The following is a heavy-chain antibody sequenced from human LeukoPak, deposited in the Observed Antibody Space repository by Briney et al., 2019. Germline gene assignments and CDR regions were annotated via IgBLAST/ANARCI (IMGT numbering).Heavy chain of an antibody. D-gene: IGHD4-11*01. Sequence: SETLSLTCTVSGGSISSYYWSWIRQPPGKGLEWIGYIYYSGSTNFNPSLKSRVTISVDTSKNQFSLKLSSVTAADTAVYYCASQRLHKGLYYFDYWGQGTLVTVSS. CDR3: ASQRLHKGLYYFDY. V-gene: IGHV4-59*08. J-gene: IGHJ4*02. CDR1: GGSISSYY. CDR2: IYYSGST.